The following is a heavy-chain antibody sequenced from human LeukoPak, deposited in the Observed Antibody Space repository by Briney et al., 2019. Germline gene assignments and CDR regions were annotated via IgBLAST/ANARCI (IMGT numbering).Heavy chain of an antibody. CDR1: GYIFTSYW. D-gene: IGHD3-10*01. Sequence: GASLMISCEGSGYIFTSYWIGWVRPLAGKVLEWGGIIYPGDSDTRYSPSFQGQVTISADKSISTPYLQWSSLKASDTAMYYCARLPNYGSGSFDIWGQGTMVTVSS. CDR2: IYPGDSDT. J-gene: IGHJ3*02. CDR3: ARLPNYGSGSFDI. V-gene: IGHV5-51*01.